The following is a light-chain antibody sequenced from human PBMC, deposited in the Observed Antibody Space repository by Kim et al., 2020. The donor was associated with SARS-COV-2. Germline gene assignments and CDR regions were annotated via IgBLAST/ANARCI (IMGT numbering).Light chain of an antibody. Sequence: VSQGKKASITGSGDKLWDKYACWYQQKPGQSPVLVIYQDTKRPSGIPERFSGSNSGNTATLTISGTQAMDEADYYCQAWDRSTAVFGGGTQLTVL. CDR3: QAWDRSTAV. CDR1: KLWDKY. J-gene: IGLJ3*02. V-gene: IGLV3-1*01. CDR2: QDT.